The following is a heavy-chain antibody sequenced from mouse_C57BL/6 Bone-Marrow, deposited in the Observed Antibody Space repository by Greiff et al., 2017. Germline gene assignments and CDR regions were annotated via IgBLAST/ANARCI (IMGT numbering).Heavy chain of an antibody. Sequence: VQLQQSGAELVRPGASVNLSCTSSGFNIQDDYMHWVQQMPEQGLEWIGWLDPEHVDTAYASKFPGTATITADTSSNTAYLQLSSLTSEDTAVYYCTTLYYEGYWGQGTTLTVSS. CDR2: LDPEHVDT. V-gene: IGHV14-4*01. J-gene: IGHJ2*01. CDR3: TTLYYEGY. D-gene: IGHD2-4*01. CDR1: GFNIQDDY.